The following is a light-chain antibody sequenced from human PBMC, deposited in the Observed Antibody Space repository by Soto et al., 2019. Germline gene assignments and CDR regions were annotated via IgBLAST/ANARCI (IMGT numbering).Light chain of an antibody. V-gene: IGLV2-14*01. J-gene: IGLJ1*01. CDR2: DVS. Sequence: QSVLTQPASVSGSPGQSITISCAGTSSDVGGYTYVSWYQQHPGKAPKLMIYDVSNRPSGVSNRFSGSKSGNTASLTISGLQAEDEPDYYCPSYTTTSTPYVSGGGTK. CDR1: SSDVGGYTY. CDR3: PSYTTTSTPYV.